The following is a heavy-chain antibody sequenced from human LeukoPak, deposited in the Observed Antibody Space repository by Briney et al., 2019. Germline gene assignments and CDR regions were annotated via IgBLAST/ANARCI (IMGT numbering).Heavy chain of an antibody. J-gene: IGHJ3*02. Sequence: GGSLRLSCAASGFTFDDYAMHWVRQAPGKGLEWVSGISWNSGSIGYADSVKGRFTISRDNAKNSLYLQMNSLRAEDTALYYCAKDLEMATISAFDIWGQGTMVTVSS. CDR1: GFTFDDYA. CDR3: AKDLEMATISAFDI. V-gene: IGHV3-9*01. CDR2: ISWNSGSI. D-gene: IGHD5-24*01.